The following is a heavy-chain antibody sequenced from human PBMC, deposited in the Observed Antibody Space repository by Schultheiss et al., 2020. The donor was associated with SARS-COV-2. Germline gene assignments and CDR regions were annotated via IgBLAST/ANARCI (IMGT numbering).Heavy chain of an antibody. CDR1: GFTFSSYE. CDR3: ARDRHFWSGFYGMDV. J-gene: IGHJ6*02. CDR2: ISSSGSTK. D-gene: IGHD3-3*02. Sequence: GGSLRLYCAASGFTFSSYEMNWVRQAPGKGLEWVSYISSSGSTKYYADSVKGRFTISRDNAKNSLYLEMNSLRAEDTAVYYCARDRHFWSGFYGMDVWGQGTTVTVSS. V-gene: IGHV3-48*03.